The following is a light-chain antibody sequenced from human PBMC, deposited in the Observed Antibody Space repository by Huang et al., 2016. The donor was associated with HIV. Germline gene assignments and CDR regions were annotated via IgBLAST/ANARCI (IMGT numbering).Light chain of an antibody. J-gene: IGKJ1*01. V-gene: IGKV2-28*01. CDR2: LGA. CDR3: MQGLQSWT. Sequence: DIVMVQSPVSLSVTPGEAASITCRSSQSLLHSNGHKYLDWYRQKPGQSAQLLIYLGATRAAGVPDRFSGSGSGTDFTLKINRVEADDVGVYYCMQGLQSWTFGQGTKVEI. CDR1: QSLLHSNGHKY.